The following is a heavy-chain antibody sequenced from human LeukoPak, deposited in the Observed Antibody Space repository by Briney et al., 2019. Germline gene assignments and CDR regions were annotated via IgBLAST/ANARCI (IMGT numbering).Heavy chain of an antibody. Sequence: EASVKVSCKTSGGTFSSDAISWVRQAPGLGLEWMGRVIPYLGIIDYAQKFQGRVTISADKSTNTAYMEMNSLTSEDTALYYCARDTEVAPTPNWFDPGGQGTLVTVSS. CDR2: VIPYLGII. D-gene: IGHD5-12*01. J-gene: IGHJ5*02. V-gene: IGHV1-69*04. CDR3: ARDTEVAPTPNWFDP. CDR1: GGTFSSDA.